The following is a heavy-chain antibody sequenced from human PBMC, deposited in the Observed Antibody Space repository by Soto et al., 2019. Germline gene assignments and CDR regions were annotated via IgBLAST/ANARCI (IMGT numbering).Heavy chain of an antibody. D-gene: IGHD1-1*01. CDR1: GGSFSGYY. J-gene: IGHJ6*02. CDR2: INHSGST. CDR3: ARTKGYRIYYYGMDV. Sequence: PSETLSLTCAVYGGSFSGYYWSWIRQPPGKGLEWIGEINHSGSTNYNQSLKSRVTISVDTSKNQFPLKLSSVTAADTAVYYCARTKGYRIYYYGMDVWGQGTTVTVSS. V-gene: IGHV4-34*01.